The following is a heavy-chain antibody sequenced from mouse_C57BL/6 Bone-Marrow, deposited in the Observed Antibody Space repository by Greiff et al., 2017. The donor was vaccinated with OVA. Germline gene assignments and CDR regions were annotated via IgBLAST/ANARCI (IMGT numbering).Heavy chain of an antibody. CDR2: IYPGGGYT. Sequence: VKLQESGAELVRPGTSVKMSCKASGYTFTNYWIGWAKQRPGHGLEWIGDIYPGGGYTNYNEKFKGKATLTADKSSSTAYMQFSSLTSEDSAIYYCARFTTVVEREYYYAMDYWVQGTSVTVSS. CDR1: GYTFTNYW. D-gene: IGHD1-1*01. J-gene: IGHJ4*01. CDR3: ARFTTVVEREYYYAMDY. V-gene: IGHV1-63*01.